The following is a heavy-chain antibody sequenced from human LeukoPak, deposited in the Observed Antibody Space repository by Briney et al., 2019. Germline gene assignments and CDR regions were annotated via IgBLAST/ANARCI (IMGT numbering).Heavy chain of an antibody. CDR3: AKGITIAVAAPFDY. CDR2: ISWNSGSI. D-gene: IGHD6-19*01. J-gene: IGHJ4*02. Sequence: PGGSLRLSCAASGFTFDDYAMHWVRQAPGKGLEWVSGISWNSGSIGYADSVKGRFTISRDNAKNSLYLQMNSLRAEDTALYYCAKGITIAVAAPFDYWGQGTLVTVSS. CDR1: GFTFDDYA. V-gene: IGHV3-9*01.